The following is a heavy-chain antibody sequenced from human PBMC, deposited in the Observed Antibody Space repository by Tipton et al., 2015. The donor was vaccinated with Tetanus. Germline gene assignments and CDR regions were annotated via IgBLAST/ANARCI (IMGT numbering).Heavy chain of an antibody. J-gene: IGHJ4*02. CDR1: GFTFSSYG. D-gene: IGHD6-19*01. V-gene: IGHV3-33*01. CDR3: ARDPLLPVAVVDY. CDR2: IWYDGSNK. Sequence: SLRLSCAASGFTFSSYGMHWVRQAPGKGLEWVAVIWYDGSNKYYADSVKGRFTISRDNSKNTLYLQMNSLRAEDTAVYYCARDPLLPVAVVDYWGQGTLVTVSS.